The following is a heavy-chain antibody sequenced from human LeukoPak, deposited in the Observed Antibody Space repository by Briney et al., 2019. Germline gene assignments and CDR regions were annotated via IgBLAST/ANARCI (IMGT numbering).Heavy chain of an antibody. J-gene: IGHJ5*02. D-gene: IGHD3-22*01. CDR2: MNPNSGNT. CDR3: ARGPYTHYDSSGDYYNWFDP. V-gene: IGHV1-8*03. CDR1: GYTFASYD. Sequence: ASVKVSCKASGYTFASYDINWARQATGQGLEWMGWMNPNSGNTGYAQKFQGRVTITMNTSISTAYMELSSLTSEDTAVYYCARGPYTHYDSSGDYYNWFDPWGQGTLVTVSS.